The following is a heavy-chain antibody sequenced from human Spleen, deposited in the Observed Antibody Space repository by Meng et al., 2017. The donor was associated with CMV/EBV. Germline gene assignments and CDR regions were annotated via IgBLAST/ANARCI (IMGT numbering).Heavy chain of an antibody. CDR2: IHPADSET. V-gene: IGHV5-51*01. Sequence: GESLKISCKGSGYSFTNSWIGWVRQTPEKGLEWMGFIHPADSETEYSPSLPGRVTFSVDESTSTAYLQWRSLEASDTALYFCARRNSPHGKNYYFDDWGQGTLVTVSS. CDR1: GYSFTNSW. CDR3: ARRNSPHGKNYYFDD. J-gene: IGHJ4*02. D-gene: IGHD4-23*01.